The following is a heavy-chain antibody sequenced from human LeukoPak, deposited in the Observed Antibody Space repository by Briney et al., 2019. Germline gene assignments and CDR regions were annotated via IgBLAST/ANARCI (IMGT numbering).Heavy chain of an antibody. V-gene: IGHV1-2*02. CDR2: INPNSGGT. Sequence: ASVKVSCKASGYTFTGYYMHWVRQAPGQGLEWMGWINPNSGGTNYAQKFQGRVTVTRDTSISTAYMELSRLRSDDTAVYYCARKVDTAMAYRRNRFDPWGQGTLVTVSS. CDR1: GYTFTGYY. J-gene: IGHJ5*02. D-gene: IGHD5-18*01. CDR3: ARKVDTAMAYRRNRFDP.